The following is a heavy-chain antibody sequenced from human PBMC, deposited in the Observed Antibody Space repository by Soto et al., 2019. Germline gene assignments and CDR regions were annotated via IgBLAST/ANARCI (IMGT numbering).Heavy chain of an antibody. CDR3: ARRYADYSDY. D-gene: IGHD5-12*01. J-gene: IGHJ4*02. CDR2: IYHSGST. Sequence: PSETLSLTCTVSGGSISSSSYYWGWIRQPPGKGLEWIGYIYHSGSTNYNPSLKSRVTISVDTSKNQFSLKLSSVTAADTAVYYCARRYADYSDYWCQGTLVT. CDR1: GGSISSSSYY. V-gene: IGHV4-39*07.